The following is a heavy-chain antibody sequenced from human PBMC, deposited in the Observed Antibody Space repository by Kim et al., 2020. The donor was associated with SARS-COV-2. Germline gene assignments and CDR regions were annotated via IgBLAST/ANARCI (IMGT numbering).Heavy chain of an antibody. CDR3: AKNIGVVSGYHHYGLDV. D-gene: IGHD3-9*01. CDR2: ISGSGGST. CDR1: GFSFSSYA. Sequence: GGSLRLSCAASGFSFSSYAMSWVRQTPGKGLEWVSGISGSGGSTYYADSVKGRLTISRDNSMNTLFLQINSLKAEDTAVYYCAKNIGVVSGYHHYGLDV. J-gene: IGHJ6*01. V-gene: IGHV3-23*01.